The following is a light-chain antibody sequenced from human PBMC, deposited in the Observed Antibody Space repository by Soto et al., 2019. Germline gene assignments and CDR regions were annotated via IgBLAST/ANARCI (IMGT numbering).Light chain of an antibody. CDR3: SSYTGSSTLVYV. CDR1: SSDVGGYNF. V-gene: IGLV2-14*01. J-gene: IGLJ1*01. Sequence: QSALTQPASVSGSPGQSITISCTGTSSDVGGYNFVSWYQQHSGKAPKLMIYEVTNRPSGVSNRFSGSKSGNTASLTISGLQAEDEATYYCSSYTGSSTLVYVFGTVTKLTVL. CDR2: EVT.